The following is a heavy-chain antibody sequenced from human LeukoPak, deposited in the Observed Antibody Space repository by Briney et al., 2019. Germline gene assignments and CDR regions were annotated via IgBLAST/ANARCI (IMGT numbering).Heavy chain of an antibody. J-gene: IGHJ4*02. V-gene: IGHV1-18*01. Sequence: GASVKVSCKASGYTFTSYGFSWVRQAPGQGLEWMGWISGYNGNTNYAQKLQGRVTMTTDTSTSTAYMEPSSLRSDDTAVYYCARETRLGTTVVTDYWGQGTLVTVSS. CDR1: GYTFTSYG. CDR3: ARETRLGTTVVTDY. CDR2: ISGYNGNT. D-gene: IGHD4-23*01.